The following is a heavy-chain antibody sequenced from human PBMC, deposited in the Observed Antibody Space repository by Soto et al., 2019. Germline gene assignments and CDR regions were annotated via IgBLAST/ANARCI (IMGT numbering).Heavy chain of an antibody. V-gene: IGHV1-69*01. CDR3: AREDIVVVVAATDYYYGMDV. CDR1: GGTFSSYA. D-gene: IGHD2-15*01. Sequence: QVQLVQSGAEVKKPGSSVKVSCKASGGTFSSYAISWVRQAPGQGLEWMGGIIPIFGTANYAQKFQGRVTITADESTSTAYMELSSLRSEDTAVYYCAREDIVVVVAATDYYYGMDVWGQGTTLTVSS. CDR2: IIPIFGTA. J-gene: IGHJ6*02.